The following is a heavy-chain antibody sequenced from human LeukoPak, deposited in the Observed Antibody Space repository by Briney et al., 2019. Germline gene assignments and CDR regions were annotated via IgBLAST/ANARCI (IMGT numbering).Heavy chain of an antibody. CDR3: AKGDYYGSAPSPY. CDR2: ISGSGDST. CDR1: GFTFSKYG. D-gene: IGHD3-10*01. V-gene: IGHV3-23*01. J-gene: IGHJ4*02. Sequence: GGSLRLSCAASGFTFSKYGMSWVRQAPGKGLEWVSAISGSGDSTYYADSVKGRFTISRDNSKNTLYLQMNSLRAEDTAVYYCAKGDYYGSAPSPYLGQGTLVTVSS.